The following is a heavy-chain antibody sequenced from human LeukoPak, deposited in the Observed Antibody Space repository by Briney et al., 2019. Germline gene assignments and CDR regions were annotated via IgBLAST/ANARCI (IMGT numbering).Heavy chain of an antibody. J-gene: IGHJ6*03. CDR3: ARDKGFGELAGYMDV. CDR1: GITFSDYY. Sequence: PGGSLRLSCAASGITFSDYYVSWIRQAPGKGLEWVSYISSSGSTIYYADSVKGRFTISRDNAKNSLYLQMNSLRAEDTAVYYCARDKGFGELAGYMDVWGKGTTVTVSS. V-gene: IGHV3-11*04. CDR2: ISSSGSTI. D-gene: IGHD3-10*01.